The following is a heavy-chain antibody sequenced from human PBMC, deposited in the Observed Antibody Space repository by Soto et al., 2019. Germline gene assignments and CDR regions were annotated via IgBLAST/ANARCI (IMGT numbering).Heavy chain of an antibody. J-gene: IGHJ6*03. CDR2: IKQDGSEK. Sequence: ARSLRLSCAASGITFSSYWMSWVRQAPGKGLEWVANIKQDGSEKYYVDSVKGRFTISRDNAKNSLYLQMNSLRAEDTAVYYCARVTPTVTTYYYYYYMDVWGKGTTVTVSS. CDR1: GITFSSYW. V-gene: IGHV3-7*01. CDR3: ARVTPTVTTYYYYYYMDV. D-gene: IGHD4-17*01.